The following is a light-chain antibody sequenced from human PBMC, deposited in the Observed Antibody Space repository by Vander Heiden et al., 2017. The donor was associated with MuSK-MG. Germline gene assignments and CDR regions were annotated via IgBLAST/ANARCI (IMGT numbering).Light chain of an antibody. CDR1: STDAWSYNL. J-gene: IGLJ1*01. CDR2: EGS. Sequence: QSALTQPAPVSGYPGESTTSSCTGPSTDAWSYNLVSWSQHHPGNALKLMIYEGSKRPAGVSNRFSGSKSGNTASLTISGLQAEDEDDYSCCSYAGSFYVFGIGTKVTVL. CDR3: CSYAGSFYV. V-gene: IGLV2-23*01.